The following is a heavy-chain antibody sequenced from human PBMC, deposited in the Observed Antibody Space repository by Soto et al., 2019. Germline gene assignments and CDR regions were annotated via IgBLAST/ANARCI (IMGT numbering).Heavy chain of an antibody. CDR2: IIPILGIA. D-gene: IGHD3-10*01. J-gene: IGHJ5*02. CDR1: GGTFSSYT. CDR3: ARGYGWFGELVTPPAP. V-gene: IGHV1-69*02. Sequence: QVQLVQSGAEVKKPGSSVKVSCKASGGTFSSYTISWVRQAPGQGLEWMGRIIPILGIANYAQKFQGRVTITADKSTSTAYMELSSLRSEDTAVYYCARGYGWFGELVTPPAPWGQGTLVTVSS.